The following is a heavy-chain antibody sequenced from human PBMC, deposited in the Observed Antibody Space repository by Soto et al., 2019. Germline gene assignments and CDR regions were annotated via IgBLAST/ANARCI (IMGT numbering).Heavy chain of an antibody. J-gene: IGHJ4*02. CDR2: ISSSGSYI. V-gene: IGHV3-21*01. Sequence: PXGSLRLSCAASGFTFSSHNMNWVRQAPGKGLEWVSSISSSGSYIYYADSLKGRFTISRDNAKSSLFLQMNSLRAEDTAVYYCERDYPGDNGLIDQWGRGALVTVSS. CDR1: GFTFSSHN. D-gene: IGHD4-17*01. CDR3: ERDYPGDNGLIDQ.